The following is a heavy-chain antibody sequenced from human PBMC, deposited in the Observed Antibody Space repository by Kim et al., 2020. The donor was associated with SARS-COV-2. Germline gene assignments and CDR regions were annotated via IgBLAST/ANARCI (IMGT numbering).Heavy chain of an antibody. CDR2: SYHSETT. V-gene: IGHV4-38-2*02. CDR3: ARVGYCSGGSCYSGWFDP. J-gene: IGHJ5*02. Sequence: SETLSLTCTVSGYSISSGYYWGWIRQPPGKGLEWIGSSYHSETTYYNPSLKSRVTISVDTSKNQFSLKLSSVTAADTAVYYCARVGYCSGGSCYSGWFDP. CDR1: GYSISSGYY. D-gene: IGHD2-15*01.